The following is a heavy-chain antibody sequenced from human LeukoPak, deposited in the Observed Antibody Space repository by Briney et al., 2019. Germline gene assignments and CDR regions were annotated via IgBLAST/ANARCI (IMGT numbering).Heavy chain of an antibody. CDR2: IYYSGST. V-gene: IGHV4-59*12. J-gene: IGHJ3*02. CDR3: ARDPTGHYYDSSGYYEGDAFDI. D-gene: IGHD3-22*01. CDR1: GGSISSYY. Sequence: SETLSLTCTVSGGSISSYYWSWIRQPPGKGLEWIGYIYYSGSTNYNPSLKSRVTISVDTSKNQFSLKLSSVTAADTAVYYCARDPTGHYYDSSGYYEGDAFDIWGQGTMVTVSS.